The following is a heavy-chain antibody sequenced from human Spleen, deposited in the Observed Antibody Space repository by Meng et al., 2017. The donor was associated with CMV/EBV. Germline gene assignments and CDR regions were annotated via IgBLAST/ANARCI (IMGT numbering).Heavy chain of an antibody. CDR2: ISSSGSTI. Sequence: GESLKISCAASGFTFSSYEMNWVRQAPGKGLEWVSYISSSGSTIYYADSVKGRFTISRDNAKKSLFLQMNSLRAEDTAVYYCTRDPDYSDVLDYWGQGTVVTVSS. J-gene: IGHJ4*02. D-gene: IGHD4-11*01. CDR3: TRDPDYSDVLDY. CDR1: GFTFSSYE. V-gene: IGHV3-48*03.